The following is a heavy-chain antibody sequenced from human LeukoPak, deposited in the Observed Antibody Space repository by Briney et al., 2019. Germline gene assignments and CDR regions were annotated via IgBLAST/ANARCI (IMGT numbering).Heavy chain of an antibody. V-gene: IGHV4-59*01. CDR3: ARDLGVMVRAFDI. D-gene: IGHD5-18*01. J-gene: IGHJ3*02. Sequence: SETLSLTCTVSGGSISSYYWSWIRQPPAKGLEWIGYISYSGNTNYNPSLKSRVTISVDTSKNQISLKLSSVTAADTAVYYCARDLGVMVRAFDIWGQGTMVTVSS. CDR1: GGSISSYY. CDR2: ISYSGNT.